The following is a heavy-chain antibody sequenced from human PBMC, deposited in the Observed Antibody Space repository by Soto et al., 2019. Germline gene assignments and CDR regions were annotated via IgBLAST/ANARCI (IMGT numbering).Heavy chain of an antibody. V-gene: IGHV4-59*01. CDR1: GGSISSYY. CDR3: ARGTHGLYYGSGSYYNDFGAGAFDI. CDR2: IYYSGST. Sequence: SETLSLTCTVSGGSISSYYWSWIRQPPGKGLEWIGYIYYSGSTNYNPSLKSRVTISVDTSKNQFSLKLSSVTAADTAVYYCARGTHGLYYGSGSYYNDFGAGAFDIWGQGTMVTVSS. J-gene: IGHJ3*02. D-gene: IGHD3-10*01.